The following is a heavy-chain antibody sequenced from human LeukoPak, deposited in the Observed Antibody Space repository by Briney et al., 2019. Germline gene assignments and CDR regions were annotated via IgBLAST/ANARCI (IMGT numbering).Heavy chain of an antibody. J-gene: IGHJ4*02. Sequence: SETLSLTCTVSDGSISSYYWSWIRQPPGKGLEWIGYIYYSGSTNYNPSLKSRVTISVDTSKNQFSLKLSSVTAADTAVYYCARHRLIAAALGVFDYWGQGTLVTVSS. D-gene: IGHD6-13*01. CDR3: ARHRLIAAALGVFDY. V-gene: IGHV4-59*08. CDR2: IYYSGST. CDR1: DGSISSYY.